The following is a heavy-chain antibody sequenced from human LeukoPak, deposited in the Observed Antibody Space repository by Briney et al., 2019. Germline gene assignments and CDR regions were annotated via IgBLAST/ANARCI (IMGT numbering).Heavy chain of an antibody. D-gene: IGHD5-12*01. CDR1: GGSISSYY. V-gene: IGHV4-59*01. Sequence: SETLSLTCTVSGGSISSYYWSWIRQPPGKGLEWIGYIYYSGSTNYNPSLKSRVTISVDTSKNQFSLKLSSVTAADTAVYYGARVSGYDWESFYDYWGQGTLVTVSS. CDR3: ARVSGYDWESFYDY. CDR2: IYYSGST. J-gene: IGHJ4*02.